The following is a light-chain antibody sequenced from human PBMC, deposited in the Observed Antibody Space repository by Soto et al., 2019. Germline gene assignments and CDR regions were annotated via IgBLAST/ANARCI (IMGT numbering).Light chain of an antibody. CDR3: QQYDNLLPWT. J-gene: IGKJ1*01. V-gene: IGKV1-33*01. CDR1: QDISNY. CDR2: DAS. Sequence: DSQMTQSPSSLSASVGDRVAITCQASQDISNYLNWYQQKPGKAPKLLIYDASNLETGVPSRFSGSGSGTDFTFTISSLQPEDIATYYCQQYDNLLPWTFGQGTKVDIK.